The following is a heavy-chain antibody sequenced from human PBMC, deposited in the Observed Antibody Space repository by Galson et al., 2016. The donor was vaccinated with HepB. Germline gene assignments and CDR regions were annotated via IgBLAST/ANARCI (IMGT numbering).Heavy chain of an antibody. V-gene: IGHV3-11*06. Sequence: SLRLSCAASGFTLSTYWMTWVRQAPGKGLEWVSYISSSSSYTSYTDSVKGRFTISRDNTKSSLYLQMNSLGAEDTAVYYCARPRGQPDDAFDIWGQGTMVTVSS. CDR1: GFTLSTYW. CDR2: ISSSSSYT. D-gene: IGHD2-2*01. CDR3: ARPRGQPDDAFDI. J-gene: IGHJ3*02.